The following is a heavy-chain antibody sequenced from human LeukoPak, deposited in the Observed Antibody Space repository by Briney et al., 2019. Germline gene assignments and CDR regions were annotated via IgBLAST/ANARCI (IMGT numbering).Heavy chain of an antibody. CDR2: IRKKGYGETT. J-gene: IGHJ4*02. D-gene: IGHD4-17*01. Sequence: GRSLRLSCTASGFSFGDDAWSWFRQAPGRGLEFVSFIRKKGYGETTDYAASVRGRFTISTDDAKSTAYLQTNRLEIEDTALYYCSRGLHDYGDSNYYFDQWGRGTQVTVSS. CDR1: GFSFGDDA. CDR3: SRGLHDYGDSNYYFDQ. V-gene: IGHV3-49*03.